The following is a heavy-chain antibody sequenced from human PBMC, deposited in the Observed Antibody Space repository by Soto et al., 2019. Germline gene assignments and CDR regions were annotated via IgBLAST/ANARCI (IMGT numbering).Heavy chain of an antibody. CDR3: ASLYSSAWARDY. D-gene: IGHD6-19*01. CDR1: GFTFSSCW. J-gene: IGHJ4*02. CDR2: ISSDGSST. V-gene: IGHV3-74*01. Sequence: GGSLRLSCAASGFTFSSCWMHWVRQAPGKGLVWVSRISSDGSSTNYADSVKGRFTISRDNAKNTLYLQMNNLRAEDTAVYYCASLYSSAWARDYWGQGT.